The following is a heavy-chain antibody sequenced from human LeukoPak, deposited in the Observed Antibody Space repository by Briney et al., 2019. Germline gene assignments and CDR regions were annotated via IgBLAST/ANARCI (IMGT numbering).Heavy chain of an antibody. J-gene: IGHJ4*02. V-gene: IGHV5-51*01. CDR1: GYSFTSYW. CDR2: IYPGDSDT. D-gene: IGHD3-22*01. CDR3: GRHKSDYCDSSGYYSDY. Sequence: GESLKISCKGSGYSFTSYWIGWGRQMPGKGLAWMVIIYPGDSDTRYSPSFQGQVTISADKSISTAYLPWSRLKASDTPMYYCGRHKSDYCDSSGYYSDYWGQGTLVTVSS.